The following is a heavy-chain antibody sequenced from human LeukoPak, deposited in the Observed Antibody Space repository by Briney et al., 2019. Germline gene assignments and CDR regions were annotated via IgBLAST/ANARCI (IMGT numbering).Heavy chain of an antibody. J-gene: IGHJ4*02. CDR2: IYSSGST. CDR1: GGSISNYY. V-gene: IGHV4-59*01. D-gene: IGHD6-13*01. Sequence: SETLSLTCTVSGGSISNYYWSWIRQPPGKGLEWIGHIYSSGSTSYNPSLKSRVTISVDTSKNQVSLTVNSVTSADTAVYYCARAAGWAAAAGPRVFDYWGQGTLVTVSS. CDR3: ARAAGWAAAAGPRVFDY.